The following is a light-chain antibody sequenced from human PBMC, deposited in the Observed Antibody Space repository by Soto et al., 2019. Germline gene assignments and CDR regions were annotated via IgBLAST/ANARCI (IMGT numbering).Light chain of an antibody. V-gene: IGLV2-23*02. J-gene: IGLJ2*01. Sequence: QSALTQPASVSGSPGQSITISCTGTSSDVGSYNFVSWYQHHPGKAPKLMVYDDSKRPSGVSNRFSGSKSDNTASLTISGLQAEDEADYYCCSYAGSSTLLVLFGGGTQLTVL. CDR2: DDS. CDR3: CSYAGSSTLLVL. CDR1: SSDVGSYNF.